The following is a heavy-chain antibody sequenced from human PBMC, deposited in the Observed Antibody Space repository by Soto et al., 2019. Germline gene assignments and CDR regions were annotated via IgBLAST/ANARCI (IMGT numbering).Heavy chain of an antibody. CDR3: ATLHVQGIDYYYGMDV. V-gene: IGHV4-34*01. CDR2: INHSGST. CDR1: GGSFRGYY. Sequence: QVQLQQWGAGLLKPSETLSLTCAVYGGSFRGYYWSWIRQPPGKGLEWIGEINHSGSTNYNPSLMSRVTKSVDTSKNQFSLKLSSVTAADTAVYYCATLHVQGIDYYYGMDVLGQGTTGTVSS. J-gene: IGHJ6*02. D-gene: IGHD3-10*01.